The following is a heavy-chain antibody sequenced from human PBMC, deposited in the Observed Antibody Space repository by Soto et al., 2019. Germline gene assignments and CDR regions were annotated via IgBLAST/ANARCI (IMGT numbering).Heavy chain of an antibody. D-gene: IGHD3-16*01. Sequence: QVQLVQSGTEVKKPGSSVKVSCKASGGTFSNYAISWVRQAPGQGLEWMGGIIPIFGTANYAQRFQDRVTITADESTTTANMELSSLTSEDTAVYYCGSHTYVDNSHYGMDVWGQGTTVTVSS. CDR1: GGTFSNYA. V-gene: IGHV1-69*12. CDR3: GSHTYVDNSHYGMDV. CDR2: IIPIFGTA. J-gene: IGHJ6*02.